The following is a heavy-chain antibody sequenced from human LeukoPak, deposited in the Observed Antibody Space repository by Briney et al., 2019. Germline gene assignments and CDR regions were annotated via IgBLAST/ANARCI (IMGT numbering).Heavy chain of an antibody. V-gene: IGHV5-51*01. D-gene: IGHD2-2*03. J-gene: IGHJ3*02. CDR2: IYPGDSDT. CDR1: GYSFTSYW. CDR3: ARHHGSSPKAFDI. Sequence: GGSLKISCKGSGYSFTSYWIGWVRHMPGKGLEWMGIIYPGDSDTRYSPSFQGQVTISADKSISTAYLQWSSLKASDTAMYYCARHHGSSPKAFDIWGQGTMVTVSS.